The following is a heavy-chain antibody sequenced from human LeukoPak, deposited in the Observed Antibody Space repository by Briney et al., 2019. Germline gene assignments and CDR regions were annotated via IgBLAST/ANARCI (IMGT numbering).Heavy chain of an antibody. Sequence: PGGSLRLSCAASGSTFSDYAMHWVRQAPGKGLEWVAVLSYGGTNKYYADSVKGRFTISRGNSKNTMFLQMNSLRAEDTAVYHCARDRSGYANDAFDFWGQGTMVTVSS. CDR2: LSYGGTNK. J-gene: IGHJ3*01. CDR1: GSTFSDYA. V-gene: IGHV3-30-3*01. D-gene: IGHD3-3*01. CDR3: ARDRSGYANDAFDF.